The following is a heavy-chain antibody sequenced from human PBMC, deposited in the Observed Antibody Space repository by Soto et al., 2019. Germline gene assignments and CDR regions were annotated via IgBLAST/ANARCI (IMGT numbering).Heavy chain of an antibody. V-gene: IGHV1-8*01. J-gene: IGHJ6*03. CDR1: GYTFTSYD. D-gene: IGHD3-3*01. CDR3: ARGPLGSYDFWSGYYTGNYYYYMDV. Sequence: GASVKVSCKASGYTFTSYDINWVRQATGQGLEWMGWMNPNSGNTGYAQKFQGRVTMTRNTSISTAYMELSSLRSEDTAVYYCARGPLGSYDFWSGYYTGNYYYYMDVWGKGTTVTVSS. CDR2: MNPNSGNT.